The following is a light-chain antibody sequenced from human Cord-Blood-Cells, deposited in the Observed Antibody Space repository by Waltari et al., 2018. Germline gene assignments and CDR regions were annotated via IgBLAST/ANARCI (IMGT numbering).Light chain of an antibody. CDR1: RRVSSN. J-gene: IGKJ4*01. CDR2: GAS. CDR3: KQYNNWPTA. V-gene: IGKV3-15*01. Sequence: IVMTQSQATVSVSPGEGATLSCRASRRVSSNLAWYQQKPGQGPRLRIYGASTRSSGIPARFSGSGSGTEVTLTISSLQSEDLAVYDCKQYNNWPTAFGGGTKVEIK.